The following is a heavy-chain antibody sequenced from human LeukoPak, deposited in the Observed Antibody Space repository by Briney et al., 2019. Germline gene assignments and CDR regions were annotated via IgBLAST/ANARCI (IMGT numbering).Heavy chain of an antibody. CDR1: GFTFSNYA. D-gene: IGHD1/OR15-1a*01. Sequence: PGGSLRLSCAASGFTFSNYAMSWVRQAPGKGLEWVSAISGSGGSTYYADSVKGRFTISRDNSKNTLYLQMNSLRAEDTAVYYCTRRDWQVNKGYFFDYWGQGTAVTVSS. CDR3: TRRDWQVNKGYFFDY. J-gene: IGHJ4*02. V-gene: IGHV3-23*01. CDR2: ISGSGGST.